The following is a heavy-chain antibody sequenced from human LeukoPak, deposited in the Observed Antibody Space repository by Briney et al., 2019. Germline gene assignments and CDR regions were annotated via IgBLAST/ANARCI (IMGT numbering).Heavy chain of an antibody. J-gene: IGHJ6*03. V-gene: IGHV3-48*03. Sequence: GGSLRLSCAASGFTFSSYEMNWVRQAPGKGLEWVSYISSSGSTIYYADSVKGRFTISRDNAKNSLYLQMNSLRAEDTAVYYCAREDRGYSGYEENSPAQNYYYYYYMDVWGKGTTVTVSS. CDR1: GFTFSSYE. CDR3: AREDRGYSGYEENSPAQNYYYYYYMDV. D-gene: IGHD5-12*01. CDR2: ISSSGSTI.